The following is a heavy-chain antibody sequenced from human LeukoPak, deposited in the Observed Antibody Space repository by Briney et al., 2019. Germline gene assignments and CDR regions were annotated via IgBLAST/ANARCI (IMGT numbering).Heavy chain of an antibody. V-gene: IGHV3-21*01. J-gene: IGHJ3*02. D-gene: IGHD3-22*01. Sequence: PGASLRLSCAASGFTFSSYSMNWVRQAPGKGLEWVSSISSSSSYIYYADSVKGRFTISRDNAKNSLYLQMNSLRAEDTAVYYCARDSTPYYYDSSGDAFDIWGQGTMVTVSS. CDR1: GFTFSSYS. CDR3: ARDSTPYYYDSSGDAFDI. CDR2: ISSSSSYI.